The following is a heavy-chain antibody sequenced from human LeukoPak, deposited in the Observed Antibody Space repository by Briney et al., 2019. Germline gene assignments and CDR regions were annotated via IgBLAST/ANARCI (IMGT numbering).Heavy chain of an antibody. D-gene: IGHD2-2*01. V-gene: IGHV3-7*01. CDR3: ARGSVVPAAMTYYYYYGMDV. CDR2: IKQDGSEK. J-gene: IGHJ6*02. Sequence: GGSLRLSCTASGFTFSSYWMSWVRQAPGKGLEWVANIKQDGSEKYYVDSVKGRFTISRDNAKNSLYLQMNSLRAEDTAVYYCARGSVVPAAMTYYYYYGMDVWGQGTTVTVSS. CDR1: GFTFSSYW.